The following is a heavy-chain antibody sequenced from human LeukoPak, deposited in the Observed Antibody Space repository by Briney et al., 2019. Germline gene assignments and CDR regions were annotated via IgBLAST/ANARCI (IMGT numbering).Heavy chain of an antibody. CDR1: GDSISSDY. CDR2: IYYTGST. Sequence: PSETLSLTCAVSGDSISSDYWSWVRQPPGKGLEWIGYIYYTGSTNYNPSLKSRVTISVDTSKNQFSLKLSSVTAADTAVYYCARVGRRPNNFDYWGQGTLVTVSS. V-gene: IGHV4-59*01. J-gene: IGHJ4*02. D-gene: IGHD3-10*01. CDR3: ARVGRRPNNFDY.